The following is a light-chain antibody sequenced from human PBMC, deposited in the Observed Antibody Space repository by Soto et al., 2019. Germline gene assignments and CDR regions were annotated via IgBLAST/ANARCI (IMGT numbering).Light chain of an antibody. V-gene: IGLV1-44*01. Sequence: QSVLTKPPSASRTPGQRVTISCSRSSSNIGSNSVNWYQQLPGTAPKLLIYSNDRRPSGVPDRFSGSKSGTSASLAISGLQSEDEAHYYCAAWDDSLNGYVFGTGTKVTVL. CDR3: AAWDDSLNGYV. J-gene: IGLJ1*01. CDR1: SSNIGSNS. CDR2: SND.